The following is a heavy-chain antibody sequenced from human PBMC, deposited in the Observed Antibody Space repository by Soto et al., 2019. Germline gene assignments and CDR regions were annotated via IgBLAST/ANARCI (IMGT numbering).Heavy chain of an antibody. V-gene: IGHV4-39*01. J-gene: IGHJ6*02. CDR3: ARHSYGSGSYEFYYYYYCTHV. CDR1: GGSISSSSYY. D-gene: IGHD3-10*01. CDR2: IYYSGST. Sequence: SETLSLTCTVSGGSISSSSYYWGWIRQPPGKGLEWIGSIYYSGSTYYNPSLKSRVTISVDTSKNQFSLKLRSVTAADTAVYYRARHSYGSGSYEFYYYYYCTHVWGQGTTVTVS.